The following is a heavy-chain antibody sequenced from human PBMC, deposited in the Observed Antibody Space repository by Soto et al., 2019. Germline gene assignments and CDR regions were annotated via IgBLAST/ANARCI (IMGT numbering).Heavy chain of an antibody. J-gene: IGHJ6*02. CDR1: GFTFGDFW. Sequence: GGSLRLSCAGSGFTFGDFWMNWVRQAPWKGLEWVANIKEDGSEKYFLDSVKGRFTISRDNAKNSLYLQIKSLRAGDTGVYYCARDLGRTAAGYYYYDAMDVLGQGTTLAVCS. CDR2: IKEDGSEK. D-gene: IGHD2-2*01. CDR3: ARDLGRTAAGYYYYDAMDV. V-gene: IGHV3-7*01.